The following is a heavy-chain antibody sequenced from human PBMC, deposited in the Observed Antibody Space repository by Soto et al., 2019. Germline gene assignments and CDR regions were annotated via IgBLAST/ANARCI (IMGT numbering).Heavy chain of an antibody. Sequence: EVQLVESGGGLVQPGESLRLSCAASGFTFSSYWMHWVRQAPGKGLVWVSRINSDGSSTSYAGSVKGRFTISRDNAKNTLYLQMNSLRAEDTPVYYCVITSLVVAAATREDYWGQGTLVTVSS. CDR1: GFTFSSYW. CDR2: INSDGSST. CDR3: VITSLVVAAATREDY. J-gene: IGHJ4*02. D-gene: IGHD2-15*01. V-gene: IGHV3-74*01.